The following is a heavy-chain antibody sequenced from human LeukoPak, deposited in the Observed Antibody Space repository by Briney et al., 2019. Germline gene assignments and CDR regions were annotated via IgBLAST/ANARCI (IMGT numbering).Heavy chain of an antibody. V-gene: IGHV1-18*01. J-gene: IGHJ4*02. CDR3: ARGMGYGSGSYPPFDY. CDR1: GYTLTELS. D-gene: IGHD3-10*01. CDR2: ISAYNGNT. Sequence: ASVKVSCKVSGYTLTELSMHWVRQAPGKGLEWMGWISAYNGNTNYAQKLQGRVTMTTDTSTSTAYMELRSLRSDDTAVYYCARGMGYGSGSYPPFDYWGQGTLVTVSS.